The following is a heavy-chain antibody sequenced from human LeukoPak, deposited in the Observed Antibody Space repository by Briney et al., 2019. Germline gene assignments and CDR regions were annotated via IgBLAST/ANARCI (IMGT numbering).Heavy chain of an antibody. D-gene: IGHD3-9*01. Sequence: SETLSLTCTVSGGSISSYYWSWIRQPPGKGLEWIGYIYYSGSTNYNPSLKSRVTISVDTSKNQFSLKLSSVTAAGTAVYYCARGGVLRYFDWLLWEYWGQGTLVTVSS. J-gene: IGHJ4*02. CDR1: GGSISSYY. V-gene: IGHV4-59*01. CDR3: ARGGVLRYFDWLLWEY. CDR2: IYYSGST.